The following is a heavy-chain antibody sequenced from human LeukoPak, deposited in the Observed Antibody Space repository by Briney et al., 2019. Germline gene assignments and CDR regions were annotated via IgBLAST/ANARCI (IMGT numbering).Heavy chain of an antibody. V-gene: IGHV3-64D*09. D-gene: IGHD2-2*01. CDR1: GFTFSSYA. CDR2: ISSNGGST. Sequence: GGSLRLSCSASGFTFSSYAMHWVRQAPGKGLEYVSAISSNGGSTYYADSVKGRFTISRDNSKNTLHLQMSSLRAEDTAVYSCVKGYCSSISCFGDYWGQGTLVTVSS. CDR3: VKGYCSSISCFGDY. J-gene: IGHJ4*02.